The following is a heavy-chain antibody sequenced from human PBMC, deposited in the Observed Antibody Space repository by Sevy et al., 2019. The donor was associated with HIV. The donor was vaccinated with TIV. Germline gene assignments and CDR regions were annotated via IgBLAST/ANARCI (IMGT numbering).Heavy chain of an antibody. CDR1: GFTFSSYA. V-gene: IGHV3-30-3*01. Sequence: GGSLRLSCAASGFTFSSYAMHWVRQAPGKGLEWVAVISYDGSNKYYADSVKGRFTISRDNSKNTLYLQMNSLRAEDTVVYYCARDGKRYYYDSSGYSFSDAFDIWGQGTMVTVSS. J-gene: IGHJ3*02. CDR3: ARDGKRYYYDSSGYSFSDAFDI. CDR2: ISYDGSNK. D-gene: IGHD3-22*01.